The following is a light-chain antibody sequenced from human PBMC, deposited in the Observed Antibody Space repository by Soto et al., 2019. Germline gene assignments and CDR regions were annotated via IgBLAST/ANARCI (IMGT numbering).Light chain of an antibody. CDR2: EVS. CDR3: MQSLQLPIT. CDR1: QSLLHSDGKTY. J-gene: IGKJ5*01. Sequence: DIVMTQTPLSLSVTSGQPASLSCKSSQSLLHSDGKTYVYWYLQKPGQPPQILSYEVSNRFSGVTDRFHGRRSGTDFTLKASRVEGADVGVYYCMQSLQLPITFGQGTRLETK. V-gene: IGKV2D-29*01.